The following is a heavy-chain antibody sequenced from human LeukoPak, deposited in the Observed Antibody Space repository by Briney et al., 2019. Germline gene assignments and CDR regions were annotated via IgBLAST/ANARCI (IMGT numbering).Heavy chain of an antibody. V-gene: IGHV3-23*01. CDR3: ASYCSSTSCYWYFDL. Sequence: GGSLRLSCAASGFTFSSYAMSWVRQASGKGLEWVSGISGSGGSTYYADSVKGRFTISRDNSKNTLYLQMNSLRAEDTAVYYCASYCSSTSCYWYFDLWGRGTLVTVSS. CDR1: GFTFSSYA. D-gene: IGHD2-2*01. CDR2: ISGSGGST. J-gene: IGHJ2*01.